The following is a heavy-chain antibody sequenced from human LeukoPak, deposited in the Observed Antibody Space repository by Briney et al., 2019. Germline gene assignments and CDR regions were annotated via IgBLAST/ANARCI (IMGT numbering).Heavy chain of an antibody. V-gene: IGHV1-8*01. CDR3: ARQDVVRGVRPFYWFDP. J-gene: IGHJ5*02. D-gene: IGHD3-10*01. Sequence: ASVKVSFKASGYTFTSYDINWVRQATGQGLEWMGWVSPNSGDTGYAQNFQGRVTMTRNTSISTAYMELSSLTSEDTAVYYCARQDVVRGVRPFYWFDPWGQGTLVTVSS. CDR1: GYTFTSYD. CDR2: VSPNSGDT.